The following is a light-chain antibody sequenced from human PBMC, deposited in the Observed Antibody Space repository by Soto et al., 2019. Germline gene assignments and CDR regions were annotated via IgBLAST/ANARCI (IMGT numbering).Light chain of an antibody. V-gene: IGKV1-27*01. CDR1: QDISKY. J-gene: IGKJ3*01. CDR2: AAS. Sequence: DIPMTQTPPSLSASVGDRVTITCRASQDISKYLAWYQQIPGRVPKLLIYAASTLQSGVPSRFSGSGSGTDFTLTISSLQPEDVATYYCQKYDSAPLFTFGPGTRVDVK. CDR3: QKYDSAPLFT.